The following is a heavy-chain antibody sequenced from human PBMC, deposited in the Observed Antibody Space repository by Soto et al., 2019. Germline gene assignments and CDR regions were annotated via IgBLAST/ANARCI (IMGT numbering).Heavy chain of an antibody. Sequence: EVQLVQSGAEVKKPGESLRISCKGSGYSFTSYWISWVRQMPGKGLEWMGRIDPSDSYTNYSPSFQGHVTISADKSISTAYLQWSSLKASDTAMYYCARAQRVIAAAGTWFDPWGQGTLVTVSS. CDR1: GYSFTSYW. D-gene: IGHD6-13*01. J-gene: IGHJ5*02. V-gene: IGHV5-10-1*03. CDR3: ARAQRVIAAAGTWFDP. CDR2: IDPSDSYT.